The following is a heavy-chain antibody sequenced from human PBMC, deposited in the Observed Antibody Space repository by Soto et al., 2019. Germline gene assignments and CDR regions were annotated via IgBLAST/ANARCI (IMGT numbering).Heavy chain of an antibody. CDR3: AREARGYGGGYSYYGMDV. D-gene: IGHD6-25*01. CDR2: IIPLFGSP. CDR1: GGSFSDSA. V-gene: IGHV1-69*01. J-gene: IGHJ6*02. Sequence: QVQLVQSGPEVKNPGSSVKVSCKASGGSFSDSALSWVRQAPGQGLEWMGGIIPLFGSPDYAQKFLGRFTVTADESASTAYMELSRLRTEDTAVYYCAREARGYGGGYSYYGMDVWGQGTTVTVS.